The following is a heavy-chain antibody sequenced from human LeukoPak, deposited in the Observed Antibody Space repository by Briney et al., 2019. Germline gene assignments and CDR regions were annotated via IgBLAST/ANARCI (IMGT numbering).Heavy chain of an antibody. CDR1: GFTFNKYW. Sequence: PGGSLRLSCAASGFTFNKYWLTWVRQAPGKGLEWVANINQDDSQIYYLESVEGRFTITRDNAKNSLHLQMNSLRAEDTAVYYCARVGDHFHWYLDLWGRGTLVTVSS. CDR3: ARVGDHFHWYLDL. V-gene: IGHV3-7*01. D-gene: IGHD3-10*01. CDR2: INQDDSQI. J-gene: IGHJ2*01.